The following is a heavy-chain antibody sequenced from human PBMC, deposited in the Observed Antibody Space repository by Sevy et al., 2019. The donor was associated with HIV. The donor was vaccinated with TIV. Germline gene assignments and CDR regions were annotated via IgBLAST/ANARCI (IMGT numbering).Heavy chain of an antibody. V-gene: IGHV3-64D*06. CDR2: ISSNGGSR. CDR1: GFSFSGYA. CDR3: VKAMVHSSEVGTCDI. J-gene: IGHJ3*02. D-gene: IGHD2-8*01. Sequence: GGSLRVSCSASGFSFSGYAMYWVRQAPGKGLEYVSAISSNGGSRYYAESVKGRFTISRDNSKSALYLQMSSLRTEDTALYYCVKAMVHSSEVGTCDIWGQGTMVTVSS.